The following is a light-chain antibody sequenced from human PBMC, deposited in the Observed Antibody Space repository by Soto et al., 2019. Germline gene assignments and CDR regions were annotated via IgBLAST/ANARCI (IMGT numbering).Light chain of an antibody. CDR1: QTINNN. J-gene: IGKJ4*01. V-gene: IGKV3-15*01. Sequence: VMTQAPATLSVSPGERATLSCRASQTINNNVAWYQLKDGQVPRLVIYGASTRATDIPARFSGSGSGTEFTLTISSLQSEDFAVYYCQQYNSWPLTFGGGTKVDIK. CDR3: QQYNSWPLT. CDR2: GAS.